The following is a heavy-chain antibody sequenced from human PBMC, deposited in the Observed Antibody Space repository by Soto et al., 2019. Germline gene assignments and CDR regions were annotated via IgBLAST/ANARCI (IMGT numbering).Heavy chain of an antibody. V-gene: IGHV3-48*03. CDR2: ISSSGSTI. CDR3: ARGPAMYGSGSYFDY. Sequence: GGSLRLSCAASGFTFSSYEMNWVRQAPGKGLEWVSYISSSGSTIYYADSVKGRFTISRDNAKNSLYLQMNSLRAEGTAVYYCARGPAMYGSGSYFDYWGQGTLVTVSS. J-gene: IGHJ4*02. D-gene: IGHD3-10*01. CDR1: GFTFSSYE.